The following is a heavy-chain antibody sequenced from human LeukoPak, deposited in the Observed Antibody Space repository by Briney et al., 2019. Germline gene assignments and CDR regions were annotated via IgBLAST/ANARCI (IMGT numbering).Heavy chain of an antibody. Sequence: SETLSLTCTVSGGSISTYYWSWIRQPPGKGLEWIGYLYYTGSTSYNPSLKSRVTLSVDTSKKQFSLRLSSVTAADTAVYYCARGRMEMTTAGHDYYFYMDVWGKGTTVTISS. D-gene: IGHD6-13*01. CDR1: GGSISTYY. J-gene: IGHJ6*03. V-gene: IGHV4-59*01. CDR2: LYYTGST. CDR3: ARGRMEMTTAGHDYYFYMDV.